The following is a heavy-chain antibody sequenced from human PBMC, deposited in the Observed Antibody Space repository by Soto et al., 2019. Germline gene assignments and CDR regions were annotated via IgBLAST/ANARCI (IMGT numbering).Heavy chain of an antibody. Sequence: QLQLQESGPGLVKPSETLSLTCTVSRGSISSGTNYWAWIRQPPGKGLEWIANNRCSGSTFYHPSRTSRGTLSLVTSKNLFSLKLRTVTAAGTAVSYCVRHDAGWYFDSWGKGTLVTVSS. CDR2: NRCSGST. J-gene: IGHJ4*02. CDR3: VRHDAGWYFDS. V-gene: IGHV4-39*01. CDR1: RGSISSGTNY.